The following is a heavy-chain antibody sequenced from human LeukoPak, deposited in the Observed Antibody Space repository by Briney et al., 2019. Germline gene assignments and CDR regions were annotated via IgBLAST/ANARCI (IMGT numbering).Heavy chain of an antibody. D-gene: IGHD3-22*01. CDR3: AKSVGYYSDRSGYYWLGTFDY. Sequence: PGGSLRLSCAASGFTFSSYGMHWVRQAPGKGLEWVAVISYDGSNKYYADSVKGRFTISRDNSKNTLYLQMNSLRAEDTAVYYCAKSVGYYSDRSGYYWLGTFDYWGQGTLVTVSS. CDR1: GFTFSSYG. V-gene: IGHV3-30*18. CDR2: ISYDGSNK. J-gene: IGHJ4*02.